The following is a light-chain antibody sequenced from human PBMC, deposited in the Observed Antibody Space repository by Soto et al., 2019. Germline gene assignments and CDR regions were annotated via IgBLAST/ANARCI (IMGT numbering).Light chain of an antibody. CDR2: WAS. Sequence: DIVMTQSPDSLAVSLGERATINCKSSQSVLYSSNNKNYLAWYQQKPGQPPKLLIYWASTRESGVPDRFSGSGSGTDFTLTISSLQAEDVAVYYCQQYYDAPQTFGQRTKVEIK. V-gene: IGKV4-1*01. CDR1: QSVLYSSNNKNY. CDR3: QQYYDAPQT. J-gene: IGKJ1*01.